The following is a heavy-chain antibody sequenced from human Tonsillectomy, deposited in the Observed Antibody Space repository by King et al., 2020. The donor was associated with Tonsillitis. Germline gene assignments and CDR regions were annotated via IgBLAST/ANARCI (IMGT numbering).Heavy chain of an antibody. CDR1: GFTFSNFS. D-gene: IGHD6-6*01. CDR2: LSLSGRYI. Sequence: VQLVESGGGLVKPGGSLRLSCAASGFTFSNFSMNWVRQAPGKGLEWVSSLSLSGRYIYYADSLKGRFTISRDNAKNSLYLQMNSLRAEDTAVYYCARGDSSSSGAFDIWGQGTLVTVSS. J-gene: IGHJ3*02. V-gene: IGHV3-21*01. CDR3: ARGDSSSSGAFDI.